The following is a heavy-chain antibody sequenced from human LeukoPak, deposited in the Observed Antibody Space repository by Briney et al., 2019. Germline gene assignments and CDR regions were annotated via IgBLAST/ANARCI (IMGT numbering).Heavy chain of an antibody. J-gene: IGHJ4*02. CDR1: GGSISSYY. CDR3: ARGLDGWYGY. CDR2: IYYSGST. D-gene: IGHD6-19*01. V-gene: IGHV4-59*01. Sequence: SETLSLTCTVSGGSISSYYWSWIRQPPGKGLEWFGYIYYSGSTNYNPSLKSRVTISVDTSKNQFSLKLSSVTAADTAVYYCARGLDGWYGYWGQGTLVTVSS.